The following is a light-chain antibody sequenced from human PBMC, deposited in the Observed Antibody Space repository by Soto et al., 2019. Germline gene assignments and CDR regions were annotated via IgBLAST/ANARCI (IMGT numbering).Light chain of an antibody. V-gene: IGKV3-11*01. CDR1: QSVSSH. CDR2: DAS. CDR3: QQSADWWT. Sequence: EIVVTYSPVTLSFSPVERATLSCRASQSVSSHLAWYQQKPGQAPRLLIYDASNRATGIPARFSGSGSGTDFTLTISSLDTEDFAVYYCQQSADWWTFGQGTKVDIK. J-gene: IGKJ1*01.